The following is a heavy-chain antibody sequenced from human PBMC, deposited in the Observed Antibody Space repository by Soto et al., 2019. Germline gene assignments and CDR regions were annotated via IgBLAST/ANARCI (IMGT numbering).Heavy chain of an antibody. CDR1: GFTFSSYS. CDR2: ISSSSSTI. Sequence: GGSLRLSCAASGFTFSSYSMNWVRQAPGKGLEWVSYISSSSSTIYYADSVKGRFTISRDNAKNSLYLQMNSLRDEDTAVYYCATTSLSTMVRGVIGFGAFDIWGQGTMVTVSS. D-gene: IGHD3-10*01. V-gene: IGHV3-48*02. CDR3: ATTSLSTMVRGVIGFGAFDI. J-gene: IGHJ3*02.